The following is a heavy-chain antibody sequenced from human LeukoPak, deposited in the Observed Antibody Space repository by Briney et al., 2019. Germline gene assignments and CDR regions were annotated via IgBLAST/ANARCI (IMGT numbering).Heavy chain of an antibody. Sequence: GGSLRLSCAASGFTFSSYAMSWVRLAPGKGLEWVSAISGSGGSTYYADSVKGRFTISRDNSKNTLYLQMNSLRAEDTAVYYCAKGPPYYDYVWGSYRLDYWGQGTLVTVSS. CDR2: ISGSGGST. CDR1: GFTFSSYA. V-gene: IGHV3-23*01. J-gene: IGHJ4*02. D-gene: IGHD3-16*02. CDR3: AKGPPYYDYVWGSYRLDY.